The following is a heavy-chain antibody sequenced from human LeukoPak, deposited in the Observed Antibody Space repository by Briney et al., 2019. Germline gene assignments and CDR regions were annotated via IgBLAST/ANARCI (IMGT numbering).Heavy chain of an antibody. CDR2: IYPGDSDT. CDR3: ARGRAYYYDSSGYYPDY. J-gene: IGHJ4*02. Sequence: GESLKISCKGSGYSFTSYWIGWVRQMPGKGLEWMGIIYPGDSDTRYSPSFQGQVTISADKSISTAYLQWSSLKASDTAMYYCARGRAYYYDSSGYYPDYWGQGTLVTVSS. V-gene: IGHV5-51*01. D-gene: IGHD3-22*01. CDR1: GYSFTSYW.